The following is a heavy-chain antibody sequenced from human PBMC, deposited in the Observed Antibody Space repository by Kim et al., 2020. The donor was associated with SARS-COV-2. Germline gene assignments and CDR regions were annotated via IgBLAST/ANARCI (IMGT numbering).Heavy chain of an antibody. CDR1: GVTFSSYE. CDR3: SRGPNYSPFDY. CDR2: IIGSGTTI. J-gene: IGHJ4*02. D-gene: IGHD4-4*01. V-gene: IGHV3-48*03. Sequence: GGSLRLSCTASGVTFSSYEMNWVRQAPGKGLEWVSYIIGSGTTIHYADSVRGRFTISRDNDKNSLFLQMNSLRAEDTAVYYCSRGPNYSPFDYWGQGTLV.